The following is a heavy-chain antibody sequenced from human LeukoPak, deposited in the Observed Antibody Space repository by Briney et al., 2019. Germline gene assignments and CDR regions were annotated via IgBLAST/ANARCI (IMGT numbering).Heavy chain of an antibody. J-gene: IGHJ5*02. CDR3: ARGLRYFDWLFL. V-gene: IGHV1-69*06. Sequence: SVKVSCKASGGTFSSYAISWVRQAPGQGLEWMGGIIPIFGTANYAQKFQGRVTITADKSTSTAYMELSGLRSEDTAVYYCARGLRYFDWLFLWGQGTLVTVSS. D-gene: IGHD3-9*01. CDR2: IIPIFGTA. CDR1: GGTFSSYA.